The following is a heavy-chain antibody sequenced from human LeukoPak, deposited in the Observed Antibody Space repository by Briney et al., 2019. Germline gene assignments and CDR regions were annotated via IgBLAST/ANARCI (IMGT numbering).Heavy chain of an antibody. Sequence: ASVKVSCKASGYTFTSYYMHWVRQAPGQGLEWMGIINPSGGSTSYAQKFQGRVTMTRDTSTSTVYMELSSLRSEDTAVCYCARESRFGELFSPYYYYGMDVWGQGTTVTVSS. J-gene: IGHJ6*02. D-gene: IGHD3-10*02. CDR2: INPSGGST. CDR1: GYTFTSYY. CDR3: ARESRFGELFSPYYYYGMDV. V-gene: IGHV1-46*01.